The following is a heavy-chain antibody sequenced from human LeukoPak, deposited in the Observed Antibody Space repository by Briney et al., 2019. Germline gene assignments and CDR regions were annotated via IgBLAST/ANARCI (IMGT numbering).Heavy chain of an antibody. V-gene: IGHV3-21*01. Sequence: GGSLRLSCAASGFTFSSYRMNWVRQAPGKGLEWVSSISSSSSYIYYADSVKGRFTISRDNARNSLYLQMNSLRAEDTAVYYCASLRYFDWLTNYYYYMDVWGKGTTVTVSS. D-gene: IGHD3-9*01. CDR2: ISSSSSYI. CDR1: GFTFSSYR. J-gene: IGHJ6*03. CDR3: ASLRYFDWLTNYYYYMDV.